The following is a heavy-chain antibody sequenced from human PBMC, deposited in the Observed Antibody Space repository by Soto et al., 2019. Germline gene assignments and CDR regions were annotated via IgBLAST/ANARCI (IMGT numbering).Heavy chain of an antibody. Sequence: QVQLVESGGGVVQPGRSLRLSCAASGFTFSSYGMHWVRQAPGKGLEWVAVISYDGSNKYYADSVKGRFTISRDNSKNTLYLQMHSLRAEDTAVYYCAKIAVAGPVDDYWGQGTLVTVSS. CDR3: AKIAVAGPVDDY. CDR2: ISYDGSNK. D-gene: IGHD6-19*01. V-gene: IGHV3-30*18. CDR1: GFTFSSYG. J-gene: IGHJ4*02.